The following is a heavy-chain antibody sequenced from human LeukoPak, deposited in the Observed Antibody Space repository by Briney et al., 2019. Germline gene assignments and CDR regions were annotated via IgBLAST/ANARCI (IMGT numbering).Heavy chain of an antibody. Sequence: ASVKVSCKASGGTFSSYAISWVRQAPGQGPEWMGGIIPIFGTANYAQKFQGRVTITADESTSTAYMELSSLRSEDTAVYYCARDREVGREAIFDYWGQGTLVTVSS. J-gene: IGHJ4*02. D-gene: IGHD1-26*01. CDR2: IIPIFGTA. CDR1: GGTFSSYA. CDR3: ARDREVGREAIFDY. V-gene: IGHV1-69*13.